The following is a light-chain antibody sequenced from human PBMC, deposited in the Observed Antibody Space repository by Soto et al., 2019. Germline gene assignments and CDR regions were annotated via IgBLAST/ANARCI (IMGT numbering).Light chain of an antibody. Sequence: QSALTQPASVSGSPGQSITISCTGTISDVGGYNYVSWFQHHPGKAPKLLVYEVSNWPSGVSNRFSGSKSGNTASLTISGLQAEDEADYYCSSYTSSSTRVFGTGTKLTVL. CDR1: ISDVGGYNY. CDR2: EVS. CDR3: SSYTSSSTRV. J-gene: IGLJ1*01. V-gene: IGLV2-14*01.